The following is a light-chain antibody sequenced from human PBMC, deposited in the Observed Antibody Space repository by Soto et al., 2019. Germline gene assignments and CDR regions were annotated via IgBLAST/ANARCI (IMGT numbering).Light chain of an antibody. CDR3: SSYTSSSTPHV. CDR2: DVT. Sequence: QSVLTQPASVSGSPGQSITISCTGTSSDVGGYNYVSWYQQHPVKAPKLMIYDVTNRPSGVSDRFSGSKSGNTASLTISGLHSDDEADYYCSSYTSSSTPHVFGTGTKLTVL. CDR1: SSDVGGYNY. V-gene: IGLV2-14*01. J-gene: IGLJ1*01.